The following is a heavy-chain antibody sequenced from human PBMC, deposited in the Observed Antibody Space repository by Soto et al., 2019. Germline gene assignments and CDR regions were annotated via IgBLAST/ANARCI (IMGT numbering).Heavy chain of an antibody. D-gene: IGHD5-12*01. J-gene: IGHJ6*03. CDR1: GFTFSSYS. Sequence: GGSLRLSCAASGFTFSSYSMNWVRQAPGKGLEWVSYISSSSSTIYYADSVKGRFTISRDNAKNSLYLQMNSLRAEDTAVYYCARGGGMDIVATVVRDYYYYYMDVWGKGTTVTVSS. CDR3: ARGGGMDIVATVVRDYYYYYMDV. CDR2: ISSSSSTI. V-gene: IGHV3-48*01.